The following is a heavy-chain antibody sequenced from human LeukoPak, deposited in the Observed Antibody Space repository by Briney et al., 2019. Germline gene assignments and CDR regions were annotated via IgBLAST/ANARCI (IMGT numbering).Heavy chain of an antibody. J-gene: IGHJ4*02. CDR2: MNPNSGNT. Sequence: ASVKVSCKASGYTFTSYDINWVRQATGQGLEWMGWMNPNSGNTGYAQKFQGRVTTTRNTSISTAYMELSSLRPEDTAVYYCARGAHKWFQDYWGQGTLVTVSS. CDR3: ARGAHKWFQDY. CDR1: GYTFTSYD. D-gene: IGHD3-22*01. V-gene: IGHV1-8*01.